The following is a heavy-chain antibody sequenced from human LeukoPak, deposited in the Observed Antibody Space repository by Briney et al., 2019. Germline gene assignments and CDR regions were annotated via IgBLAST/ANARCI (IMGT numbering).Heavy chain of an antibody. V-gene: IGHV5-51*01. J-gene: IGHJ3*02. CDR1: GYSFTTYW. CDR2: IYPEDSDT. Sequence: GESLKISCKGSGYSFTTYWIGWVRQMPGKGLEWMGIIYPEDSDTRYSPSFQGQVTISVDTSISTAYLQWSSLKASDTAMYYCARRYFSSSGFYVRVFDIWGKGKMVTV. CDR3: ARRYFSSSGFYVRVFDI. D-gene: IGHD2-2*01.